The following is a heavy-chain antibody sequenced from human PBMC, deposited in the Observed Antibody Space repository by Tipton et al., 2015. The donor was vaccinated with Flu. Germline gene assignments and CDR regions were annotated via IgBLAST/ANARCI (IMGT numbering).Heavy chain of an antibody. V-gene: IGHV3-33*01. CDR2: VWYDGSDK. CDR3: ARDSSNYGMDV. D-gene: IGHD2-8*01. Sequence: SLRLSCAASGFAFTSYVMHWVRQAPGMGLEWVGVVWYDGSDKYYADSVKGRFTISGDNSQNTVYLEMNSLRAEDTAFYYCARDSSNYGMDVWGQGTTVTVSS. CDR1: GFAFTSYV. J-gene: IGHJ6*02.